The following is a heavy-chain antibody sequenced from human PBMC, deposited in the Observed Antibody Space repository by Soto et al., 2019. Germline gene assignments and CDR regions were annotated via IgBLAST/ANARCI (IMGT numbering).Heavy chain of an antibody. Sequence: EVQLVESGGGLVQPGRSLGLSCAASGFTFDAYPMHWVRQAPGKGLEWVAGLAWDGGSIEYVDSVEGRFTISRDNAKNALYLKMSSRRDEDTALYYCVRDDAFDLWGQGTQVTVSS. CDR1: GFTFDAYP. CDR2: LAWDGGSI. J-gene: IGHJ3*01. V-gene: IGHV3-9*01. CDR3: VRDDAFDL.